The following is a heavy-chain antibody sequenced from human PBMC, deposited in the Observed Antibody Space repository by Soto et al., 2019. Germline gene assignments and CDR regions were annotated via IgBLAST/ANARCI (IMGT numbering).Heavy chain of an antibody. Sequence: GGSLRLSCAASGFTFSSYSMNWVRQAPGKGLEWVSSISSSSSYIYYADSVKGRFTISRDNAKNSLYLQMNSLRAEDTAVYYCARRVEMATMGTDIWGQGTMVTVSS. CDR1: GFTFSSYS. CDR3: ARRVEMATMGTDI. V-gene: IGHV3-21*01. D-gene: IGHD5-12*01. CDR2: ISSSSSYI. J-gene: IGHJ3*02.